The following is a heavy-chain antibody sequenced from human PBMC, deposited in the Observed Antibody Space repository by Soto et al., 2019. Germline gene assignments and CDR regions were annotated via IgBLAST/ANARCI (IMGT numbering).Heavy chain of an antibody. V-gene: IGHV3-23*01. D-gene: IGHD6-19*01. CDR2: INGGGGRI. CDR3: AKVGASSAWYPPDS. Sequence: PGGSLRLSCAASGFTFSNYAMSWVRQAPGKGLEWVSSINGGGGRIFYAESVKGRFTISRDNSYDMLFLQMNSLRVEDTALYYCAKVGASSAWYPPDSWGQGP. CDR1: GFTFSNYA. J-gene: IGHJ4*02.